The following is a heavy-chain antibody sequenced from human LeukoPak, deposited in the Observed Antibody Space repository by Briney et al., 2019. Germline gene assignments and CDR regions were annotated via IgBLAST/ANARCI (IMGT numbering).Heavy chain of an antibody. CDR2: IYYSGST. J-gene: IGHJ3*02. CDR1: GGSISSYY. D-gene: IGHD3-9*01. V-gene: IGHV4-59*01. CDR3: ARAYYDILTGYPLGAFDI. Sequence: SETLSLTCTVSGGSISSYYWNWIRQPPGKGLEWIGYIYYSGSTNYNPSLKSRVTISVDTSKNQFSLKLSSVTAADTAVYYCARAYYDILTGYPLGAFDIWGQGTMVTVSS.